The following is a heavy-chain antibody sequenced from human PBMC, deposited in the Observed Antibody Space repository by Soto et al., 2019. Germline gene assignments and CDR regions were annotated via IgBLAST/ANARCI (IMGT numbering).Heavy chain of an antibody. CDR2: INAGNGNT. D-gene: IGHD5-18*01. CDR1: GYTFTSYA. J-gene: IGHJ5*02. Sequence: QVQLVQSGAEVKKPGASVKVSCKASGYTFTSYAMHWVRQAPGQRLEWMGWINAGNGNTKYSQKFQGRVTITRDTSASTAYMEQSSLRSEDTAVYYCARAGTKYSYGSANWFDPWGQGTLVTVSS. CDR3: ARAGTKYSYGSANWFDP. V-gene: IGHV1-3*01.